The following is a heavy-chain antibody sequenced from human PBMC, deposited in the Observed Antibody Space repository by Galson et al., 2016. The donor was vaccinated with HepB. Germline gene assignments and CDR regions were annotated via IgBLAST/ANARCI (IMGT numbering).Heavy chain of an antibody. V-gene: IGHV7-4-1*02. Sequence: PTYAQGFTGRFVLSLDTSVSTTYLQISSLKAEDTAMYYCARVGDSSGYPWFDPWGQGTLVTVSS. D-gene: IGHD3-22*01. CDR2: P. CDR3: ARVGDSSGYPWFDP. J-gene: IGHJ5*02.